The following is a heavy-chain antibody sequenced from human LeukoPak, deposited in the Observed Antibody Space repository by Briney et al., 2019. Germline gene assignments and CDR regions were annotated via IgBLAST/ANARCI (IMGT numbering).Heavy chain of an antibody. Sequence: GGSLRLSCAASGFTFSDYYMSWISQAPGKGLEWVSYISSSGSTIYYADSVKGRFTISRDNAKNSLYLQMNSLRAEDTAVYYCARAPTDYDSPRGLYYYGMDVWGQGTTVTVSS. CDR2: ISSSGSTI. D-gene: IGHD3-22*01. CDR3: ARAPTDYDSPRGLYYYGMDV. CDR1: GFTFSDYY. J-gene: IGHJ6*02. V-gene: IGHV3-11*01.